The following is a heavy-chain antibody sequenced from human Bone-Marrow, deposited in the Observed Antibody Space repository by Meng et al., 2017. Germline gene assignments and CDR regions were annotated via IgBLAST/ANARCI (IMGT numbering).Heavy chain of an antibody. CDR2: INHSGST. D-gene: IGHD1-1*01. Sequence: QVQLQQWGAGLLKPSETLSLTCAVYGGSFSGYYWSWIRQPPGKGLEWIGEINHSGSTNYNPSLKSRVTISVDTSKNQFSLKLSSVTAADTAVYYCARGTRPLLFQHWGQGTLVTVSS. CDR3: ARGTRPLLFQH. CDR1: GGSFSGYY. V-gene: IGHV4-34*01. J-gene: IGHJ1*01.